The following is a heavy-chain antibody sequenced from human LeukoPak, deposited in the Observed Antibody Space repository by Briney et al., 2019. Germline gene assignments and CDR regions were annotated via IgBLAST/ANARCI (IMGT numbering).Heavy chain of an antibody. V-gene: IGHV1-69*13. Sequence: SVKVSCKASGGTFSSYAISWVRQAPGQGLEWMGGIIPIFGTANYAQKFQGRVTITADESTSTAYMEPSSLRSEDTAVYYCARVGDYGGNPGKWYFDLWGRGTLVTVSS. D-gene: IGHD4-23*01. CDR2: IIPIFGTA. CDR3: ARVGDYGGNPGKWYFDL. J-gene: IGHJ2*01. CDR1: GGTFSSYA.